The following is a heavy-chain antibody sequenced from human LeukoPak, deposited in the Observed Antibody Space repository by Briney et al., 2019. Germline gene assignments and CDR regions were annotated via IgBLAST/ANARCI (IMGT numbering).Heavy chain of an antibody. D-gene: IGHD6-19*01. V-gene: IGHV3-7*01. CDR3: ARGGGWYATFTCFDY. Sequence: SGGSLRLSCAASRFTFSSYWMSWVRQAPGKGLGWVANIKQDASEKYYVESVKGRFTISRDNAKNSLDLQMNSLRAEDTAVYYCARGGGWYATFTCFDYWGQGTLVTVSS. CDR2: IKQDASEK. CDR1: RFTFSSYW. J-gene: IGHJ4*02.